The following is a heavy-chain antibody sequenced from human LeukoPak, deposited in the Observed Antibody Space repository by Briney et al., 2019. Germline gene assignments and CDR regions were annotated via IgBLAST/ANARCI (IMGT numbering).Heavy chain of an antibody. CDR2: FDPEDGET. CDR1: GYTLTELS. J-gene: IGHJ4*02. D-gene: IGHD6-19*01. Sequence: ASVKVSCKVSGYTLTELSMHWVRQAPGKGLEWMGGFDPEDGETIYAQKFQGGVTMTRNTSISTAYMELSSLRSEDTAVYYCARARPQYSSGWYSGHYFDYWGQGTLVTVSS. CDR3: ARARPQYSSGWYSGHYFDY. V-gene: IGHV1-24*01.